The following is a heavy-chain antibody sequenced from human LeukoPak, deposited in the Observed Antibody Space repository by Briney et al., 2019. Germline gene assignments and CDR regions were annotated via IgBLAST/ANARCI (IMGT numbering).Heavy chain of an antibody. CDR1: GYTFTGYY. D-gene: IGHD3-9*01. CDR3: ARDRLVVRYFDWLFRCGAFDI. J-gene: IGHJ3*02. V-gene: IGHV1-2*02. CDR2: INPNSGAT. Sequence: EASVKVSCKASGYTFTGYYIHWVRQAPGQGLEWMGWINPNSGATNYPQKFQGRVTMTRDTSISTAYMELSRLRSDDTAVYYCARDRLVVRYFDWLFRCGAFDIWGQGTMVTVSS.